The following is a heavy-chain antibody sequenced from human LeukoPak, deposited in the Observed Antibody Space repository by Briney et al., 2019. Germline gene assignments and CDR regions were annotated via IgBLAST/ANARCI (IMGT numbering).Heavy chain of an antibody. CDR2: INHSGST. CDR1: GVSFSGYY. D-gene: IGHD5-18*01. CDR3: ATLYSYGPPVGGYYFDY. Sequence: SETLSLTCAVYGVSFSGYYWSWIRQPPGKGLEWIGEINHSGSTNYNPSLKSRVTISVDTSKNQFSLKLSSVTAADTAVYYCATLYSYGPPVGGYYFDYWGQGTLVTVSS. J-gene: IGHJ4*02. V-gene: IGHV4-34*01.